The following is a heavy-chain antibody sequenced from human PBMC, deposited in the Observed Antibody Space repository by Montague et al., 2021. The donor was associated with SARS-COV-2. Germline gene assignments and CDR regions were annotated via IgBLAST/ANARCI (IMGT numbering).Heavy chain of an antibody. Sequence: TLSLTCTVSCGSISSGGYYWSWIRQHPGKGLEWIGYIYYSGSTYYNPSLKSRLTITVDTSKNRFSLKLSSVTAEDTAMYYCARVRVVVPTTRNWFDPWGQGTLVTVSS. CDR1: CGSISSGGYY. V-gene: IGHV4-31*03. J-gene: IGHJ5*02. CDR2: IYYSGST. D-gene: IGHD2-2*01. CDR3: ARVRVVVPTTRNWFDP.